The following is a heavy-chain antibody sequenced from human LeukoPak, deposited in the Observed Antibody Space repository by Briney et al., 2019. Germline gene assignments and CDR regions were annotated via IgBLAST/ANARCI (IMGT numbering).Heavy chain of an antibody. J-gene: IGHJ4*02. Sequence: SVKVSCKASGGTFSSYAISWVRQAPGQGLEWMGGIIPTFGTANYAQKFQGRVTITADESTSTAYMELSSLRSEDTAVYYCARDPEVGGSSGFDYWGQGTLVTVSS. D-gene: IGHD3-22*01. CDR1: GGTFSSYA. CDR3: ARDPEVGGSSGFDY. CDR2: IIPTFGTA. V-gene: IGHV1-69*13.